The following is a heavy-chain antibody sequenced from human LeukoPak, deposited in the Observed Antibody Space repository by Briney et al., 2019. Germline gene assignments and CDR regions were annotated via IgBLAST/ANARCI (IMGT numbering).Heavy chain of an antibody. D-gene: IGHD7-27*01. CDR1: GYSFTSYG. CDR2: INPNSGGT. J-gene: IGHJ4*02. Sequence: ASVKVSCKASGYSFTSYGFSWVRQAPGQGLEWMGWINPNSGGTNYAQKFQGRVTMTRDTSISTAYMELSRLRSDDTAVYYCARGRDWGYFDYWGQGTLVTVSS. V-gene: IGHV1-2*02. CDR3: ARGRDWGYFDY.